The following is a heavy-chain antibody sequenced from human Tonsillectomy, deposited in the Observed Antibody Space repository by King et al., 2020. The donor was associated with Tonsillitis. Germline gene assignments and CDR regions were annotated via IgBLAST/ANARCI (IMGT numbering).Heavy chain of an antibody. CDR3: ARFAAPRTFIDF. Sequence: QLVQSGAEVKKPGSSVKVSCKTSGGIFSSYDTSWVRQAPGQGLEWVGGIIPLFNTPKYAQAFQGRVTITADQSTSTAYMELSGLRSDDTAVYFCARFAAPRTFIDFWGQGTLVTVS. D-gene: IGHD2/OR15-2a*01. V-gene: IGHV1-69*01. J-gene: IGHJ4*02. CDR1: GGIFSSYD. CDR2: IIPLFNTP.